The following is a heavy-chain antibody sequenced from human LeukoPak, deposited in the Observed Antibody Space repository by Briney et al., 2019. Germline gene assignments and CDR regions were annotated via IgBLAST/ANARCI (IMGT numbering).Heavy chain of an antibody. CDR2: ISGSGGST. CDR3: AKGSTDYDILAGREGLVF. Sequence: RTGGSLRLSCAASGFTFSSYAMSWVRQAPGKGLEWVPAISGSGGSTYYADSVKGRFTISRDNSKNTLYLQMNSLRAEDTAVYYCAKGSTDYDILAGREGLVFWGQGTPVTVSS. D-gene: IGHD3-9*01. CDR1: GFTFSSYA. V-gene: IGHV3-23*01. J-gene: IGHJ1*01.